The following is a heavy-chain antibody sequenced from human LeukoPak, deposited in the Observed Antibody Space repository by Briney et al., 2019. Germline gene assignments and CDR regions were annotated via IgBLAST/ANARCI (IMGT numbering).Heavy chain of an antibody. CDR2: ISAYNGNT. CDR3: ARDLDTAMVTGDY. D-gene: IGHD5-18*01. CDR1: GYTFISYG. V-gene: IGHV1-18*01. Sequence: ASVKVSCKASGYTFISYGISWLRQAPGQGLEWVGWISAYNGNTNYAQKLQGRVAMTTDTSTSTAYMELGSLRSDDTAVYYCARDLDTAMVTGDYWGQGTLVTVSS. J-gene: IGHJ4*02.